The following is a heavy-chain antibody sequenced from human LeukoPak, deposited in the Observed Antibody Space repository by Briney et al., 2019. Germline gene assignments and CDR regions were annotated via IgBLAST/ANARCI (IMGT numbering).Heavy chain of an antibody. J-gene: IGHJ4*02. Sequence: GGSLRLSCAASGFTFSDYYMSWIRQAPGQGLEWVSYISSSGSTIYYADSVKGRFTISRDNAKNSLYLQMNSLRAEDTAVYYCAREGRRGYSYGHMGYWGQGTLVTVSS. D-gene: IGHD5-18*01. CDR3: AREGRRGYSYGHMGY. CDR1: GFTFSDYY. CDR2: ISSSGSTI. V-gene: IGHV3-11*04.